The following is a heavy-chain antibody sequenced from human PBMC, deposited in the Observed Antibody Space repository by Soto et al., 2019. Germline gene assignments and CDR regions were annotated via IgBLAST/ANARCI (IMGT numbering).Heavy chain of an antibody. D-gene: IGHD3-16*01. CDR3: AGRLTTAASLDY. J-gene: IGHJ4*02. V-gene: IGHV3-53*01. Sequence: VQLVESGGGLIQPGGSLRLSCAASGFTVSNNHMTWVRQAAGKGLELVSFVHGGGITSYADSVKGRFTISRDNSKNTLYLQMDSLRAEDTAIYYCAGRLTTAASLDYWGRGTLVTVSS. CDR1: GFTVSNNH. CDR2: VHGGGIT.